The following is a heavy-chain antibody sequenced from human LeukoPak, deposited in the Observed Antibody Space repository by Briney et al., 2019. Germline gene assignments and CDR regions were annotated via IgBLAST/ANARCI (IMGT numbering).Heavy chain of an antibody. V-gene: IGHV4-34*01. CDR2: INHSGST. CDR1: GGSFSGYY. D-gene: IGHD1/OR15-1a*01. J-gene: IGHJ4*02. Sequence: SETLSLTCAVYGGSFSGYYWSWIRQPPGKGLEWIGEINHSGSTNHNPSLKSRVTISVDTSKNQFSLKLSSVTAADAAVYYCARGLEQRYFDYWGQGTLVTVSS. CDR3: ARGLEQRYFDY.